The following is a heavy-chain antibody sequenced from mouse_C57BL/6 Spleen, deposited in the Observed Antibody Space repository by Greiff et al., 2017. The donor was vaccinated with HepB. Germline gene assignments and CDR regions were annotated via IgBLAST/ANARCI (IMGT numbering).Heavy chain of an antibody. J-gene: IGHJ4*01. CDR2: IDPNSGGT. CDR1: GYTFTSYW. V-gene: IGHV1-72*01. D-gene: IGHD5-5*01. Sequence: QVQLKQPGAELVKPGASVKLSCKASGYTFTSYWMHWVKQRPGRGLEWIGRIDPNSGGTKYNEKFKSKATLTVDKPSSTAYMQLSSLTSEDSAVYYCARGVSYLYYAMDYWGQGTSVTVSS. CDR3: ARGVSYLYYAMDY.